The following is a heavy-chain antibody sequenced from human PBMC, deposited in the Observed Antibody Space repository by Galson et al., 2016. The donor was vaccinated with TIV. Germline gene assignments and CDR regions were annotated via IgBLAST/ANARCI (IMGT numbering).Heavy chain of an antibody. Sequence: LSLTCVVSSYSIKSGYYWGWVRQPPGKGLQWIGSIYERGTTYSNPSLKSRLTLSVDTSKNEFSLKLSSVTAADTAVYYCMREGSTVTMHHYFGMDVWGQGTSVTVSS. J-gene: IGHJ6*02. CDR3: MREGSTVTMHHYFGMDV. CDR2: IYERGTT. D-gene: IGHD4-17*01. V-gene: IGHV4-38-2*02. CDR1: SYSIKSGYY.